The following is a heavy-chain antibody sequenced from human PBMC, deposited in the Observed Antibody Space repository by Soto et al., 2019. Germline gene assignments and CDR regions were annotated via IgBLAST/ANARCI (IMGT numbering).Heavy chain of an antibody. CDR2: IYPDGCDI. Sequence: GGSLKISCQCSGYSLTSYWIGWVRQMPGKGLELVWIIYPDGCDIKYSPSFQGQVTISADKSISTAYLQWSSLKASDTAMYYCARICGDCYYRDNYYYYGMDVWGQGTTVTVSS. CDR3: ARICGDCYYRDNYYYYGMDV. J-gene: IGHJ6*02. V-gene: IGHV5-51*01. CDR1: GYSLTSYW. D-gene: IGHD2-21*02.